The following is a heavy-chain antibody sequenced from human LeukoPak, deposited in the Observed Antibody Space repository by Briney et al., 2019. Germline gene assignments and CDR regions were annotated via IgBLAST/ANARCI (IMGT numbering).Heavy chain of an antibody. J-gene: IGHJ4*02. V-gene: IGHV3-23*01. D-gene: IGHD6-13*01. CDR2: ISGSGGST. CDR3: AKGLYLGEQQLADFDY. CDR1: GFTFSSYA. Sequence: GGSLRLSCAASGFTFSSYAMSWVRQAPGKGLEWVSAISGSGGSTYYADSVKGRFTISRDNSKNTLYLQMNSLRAEDTAVYYCAKGLYLGEQQLADFDYWGQGTLVTVSS.